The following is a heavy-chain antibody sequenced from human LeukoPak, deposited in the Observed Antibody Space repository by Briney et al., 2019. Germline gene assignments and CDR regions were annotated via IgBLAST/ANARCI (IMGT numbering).Heavy chain of an antibody. J-gene: IGHJ3*02. CDR3: AKDCVGATPGDAFDI. V-gene: IGHV3-53*01. D-gene: IGHD1-26*01. CDR1: GFTVSSNY. CDR2: IYSGGST. Sequence: PGGSLRLSCAASGFTVSSNYMSWVRQAPGKGLEWVSVIYSGGSTYYADSVKGRFTISRDNSKNTLYLQMNSLRAEDTAVYYCAKDCVGATPGDAFDIWGQGTMVTVSS.